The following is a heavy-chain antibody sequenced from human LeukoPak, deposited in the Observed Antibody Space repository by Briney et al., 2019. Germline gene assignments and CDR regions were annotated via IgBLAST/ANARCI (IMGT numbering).Heavy chain of an antibody. CDR3: ARDRGDYYDSSGYYRLGAFDY. D-gene: IGHD3-22*01. Sequence: ASVTVSFKASGYTVTIYGISWVRQAPGQGLEWMGWISAYNGNTNYAQKLQGRVTMTTDTSTSTAYMELRSLRSDDTAVYYCARDRGDYYDSSGYYRLGAFDYWGQGTLVTVSS. CDR2: ISAYNGNT. J-gene: IGHJ4*02. CDR1: GYTVTIYG. V-gene: IGHV1-18*01.